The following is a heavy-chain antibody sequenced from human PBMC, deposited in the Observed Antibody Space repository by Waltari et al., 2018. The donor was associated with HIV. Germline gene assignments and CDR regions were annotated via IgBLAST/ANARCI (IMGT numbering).Heavy chain of an antibody. CDR1: GYTFTAYS. CDR3: ARDPLHGVAVADIDY. J-gene: IGHJ4*02. CDR2: INPRSGGT. D-gene: IGHD6-19*01. Sequence: QVQLVRSGAEVKKPGASVQVSCKASGYTFTAYSMIWVRQAPGQGLEWMGWINPRSGGTQYAQKFQVRVTMTRDTSISTAFMELSRLRSDDTAVYYCARDPLHGVAVADIDYWGQGTLVTVSS. V-gene: IGHV1-2*02.